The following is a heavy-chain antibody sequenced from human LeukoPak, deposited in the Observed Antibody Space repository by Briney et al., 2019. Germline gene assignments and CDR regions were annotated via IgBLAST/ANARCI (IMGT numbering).Heavy chain of an antibody. J-gene: IGHJ3*02. D-gene: IGHD6-19*01. CDR1: GFTFSSYA. CDR2: ISGSGGST. V-gene: IGHV3-23*01. Sequence: GGSLRLSCAASGFTFSSYAMSWVRQAPGKGLEWVSAISGSGGSTYYADSVKGRFTISRDNSKNTLYLQMNSLKAEDTAVYYCAKDRRYSSGWYALDIWGQGTMVTISS. CDR3: AKDRRYSSGWYALDI.